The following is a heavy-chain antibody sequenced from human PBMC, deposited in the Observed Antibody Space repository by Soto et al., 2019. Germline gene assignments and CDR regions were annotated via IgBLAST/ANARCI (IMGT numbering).Heavy chain of an antibody. Sequence: ASVKVSCKASGGTFSSYAISWVRQAPGQGLEWMGGIIPIFGTANYAQKFQGRVTITADESTSTAYMELSSLRSEDTAVYYCARVVRPIVVVPAAMAYYYYGMDVWGQGTTVTVS. D-gene: IGHD2-2*01. V-gene: IGHV1-69*13. CDR3: ARVVRPIVVVPAAMAYYYYGMDV. CDR2: IIPIFGTA. CDR1: GGTFSSYA. J-gene: IGHJ6*02.